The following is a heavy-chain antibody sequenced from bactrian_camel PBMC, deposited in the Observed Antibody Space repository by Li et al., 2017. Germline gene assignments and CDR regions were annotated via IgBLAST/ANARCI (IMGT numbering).Heavy chain of an antibody. D-gene: IGHD6*01. CDR3: TKDLSASVDGWNLDY. Sequence: QVQLVESGGGSVQAGGSLRLSCAASGNTAGLDYMGWYRQAPGKELEGITSLYIDTDRSAYIDSVKGRFTISRDNAKNTLYLQLMSLRTEDTAMYYCTKDLSASVDGWNLDYWGQGTQVTV. J-gene: IGHJ4*01. CDR1: GNTAGLDY. CDR2: LYIDTDRS. V-gene: IGHV3S1*01.